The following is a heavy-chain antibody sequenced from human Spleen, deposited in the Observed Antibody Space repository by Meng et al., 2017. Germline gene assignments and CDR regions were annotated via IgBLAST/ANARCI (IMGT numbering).Heavy chain of an antibody. CDR2: VSSTSTSI. J-gene: IGHJ6*02. Sequence: GGSLRLSCAASGFILINDAMHWVRQTPGKWLEWVASVSSTSTSIYYADSVKGRFTISRDNSKNTLYLQMNSLRAEDTAVYYCAKNMRIRGVIPYYYYGMDVWGQGTTVTVSS. V-gene: IGHV3-23*01. D-gene: IGHD3-10*01. CDR1: GFILINDA. CDR3: AKNMRIRGVIPYYYYGMDV.